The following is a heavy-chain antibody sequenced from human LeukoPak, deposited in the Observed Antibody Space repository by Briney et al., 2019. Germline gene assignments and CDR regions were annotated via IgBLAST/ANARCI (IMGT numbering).Heavy chain of an antibody. J-gene: IGHJ5*02. V-gene: IGHV3-30*14. Sequence: PGGSLRLSCAASGISFSSFAMHWVRQAPGKGLEWVAFISDDGRNKYYADSVKGRFTISRDDSKNTLYLQMNSLRAEDTAVYYCARGGARYGSGSYPNYNWFDPWGQGTLVTVSS. CDR3: ARGGARYGSGSYPNYNWFDP. CDR2: ISDDGRNK. D-gene: IGHD3-10*01. CDR1: GISFSSFA.